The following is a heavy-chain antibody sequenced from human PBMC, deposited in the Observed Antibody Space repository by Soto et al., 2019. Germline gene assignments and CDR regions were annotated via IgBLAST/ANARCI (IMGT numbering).Heavy chain of an antibody. CDR1: GGTFSSYA. D-gene: IGHD2-15*01. J-gene: IGHJ5*02. CDR2: MNPNSGTA. CDR3: ASGYCSGGSCPPNWFDP. Sequence: ASVKVSCKASGGTFSSYAISWVRQAPGQGLEWMGWMNPNSGTAGYAQKFQGRVTMTRNTSISTAYMELSSLRSEDTAVYYCASGYCSGGSCPPNWFDPWGQGTLVTVSS. V-gene: IGHV1-8*02.